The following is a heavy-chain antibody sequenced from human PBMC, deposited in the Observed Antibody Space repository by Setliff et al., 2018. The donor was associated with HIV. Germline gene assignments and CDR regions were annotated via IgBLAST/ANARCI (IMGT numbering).Heavy chain of an antibody. V-gene: IGHV3-48*03. J-gene: IGHJ6*02. D-gene: IGHD3-9*01. CDR1: GFTFSNYE. Sequence: GGSLRLSCAASGFTFSNYEMNWVRQAPGKGLEWVSYIGSSGSSIHYAGSVTGRFTISRDNAKNSLYLQMNSLRAEDTAVYYCAKEGYDILTGYYEGRGGMDVWGQGTTVTVSS. CDR2: IGSSGSSI. CDR3: AKEGYDILTGYYEGRGGMDV.